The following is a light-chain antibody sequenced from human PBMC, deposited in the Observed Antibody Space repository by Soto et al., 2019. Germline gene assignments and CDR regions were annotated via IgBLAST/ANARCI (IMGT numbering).Light chain of an antibody. CDR3: AAWDDSISGRYV. CDR2: RNN. Sequence: QSVLTQPPSASGTPGQRVTISCSGSSSNIGSNYVYWYQQLPGTAPKLLIHRNNQRPSGVPDRFSGSKSGTSASLAISGRRSQDEADYYCAAWDDSISGRYVFGTGTKLTVL. V-gene: IGLV1-47*01. CDR1: SSNIGSNY. J-gene: IGLJ1*01.